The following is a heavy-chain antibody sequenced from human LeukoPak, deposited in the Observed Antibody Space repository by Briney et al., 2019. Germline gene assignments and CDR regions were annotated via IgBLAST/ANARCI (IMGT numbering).Heavy chain of an antibody. CDR2: ISSSGSSI. CDR1: GFTFSGYW. V-gene: IGHV3-48*04. CDR3: ARACGDSCYAVDYYYYGMDV. J-gene: IGHJ6*02. Sequence: GSLRLSCAASGFTFSGYWMNWVRQAPGKGLEWVSYISSSGSSIYYADSVKGRFTISRDNAKNSLYLQMNSLGAGDTAVYYCARACGDSCYAVDYYYYGMDVWGQGTTVTVSS. D-gene: IGHD2-15*01.